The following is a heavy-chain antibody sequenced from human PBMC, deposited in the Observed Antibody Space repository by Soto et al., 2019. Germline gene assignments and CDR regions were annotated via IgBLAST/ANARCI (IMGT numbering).Heavy chain of an antibody. CDR3: ARVGPWVPYYYDSSPYTFENWFDP. D-gene: IGHD3-22*01. CDR2: VYYTGST. CDR1: GGSITSGSY. V-gene: IGHV4-59*08. J-gene: IGHJ5*02. Sequence: PSETLSLTCAVSGGSITSGSYWSWIRQSPGKGLEWLGYVYYTGSTNYSPSLRSRVSISVDTSKNEFSLRLNSVTAADTAVYYCARVGPWVPYYYDSSPYTFENWFDPWGQGALVTVSS.